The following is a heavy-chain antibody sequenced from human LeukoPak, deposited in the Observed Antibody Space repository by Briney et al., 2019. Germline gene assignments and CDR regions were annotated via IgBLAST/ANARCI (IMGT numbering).Heavy chain of an antibody. D-gene: IGHD1-26*01. V-gene: IGHV1-18*01. CDR2: ISAYNGNT. Sequence: ASVKVSCKASGYTFTSYSINWVRQAPGQGLEWMGWISAYNGNTNYAQKLQGRVTMTTDTSTSTAYMELRSLRSDDTAVYYCARDLAGGGKNNWFDPWGQGTLVTVSS. J-gene: IGHJ5*02. CDR1: GYTFTSYS. CDR3: ARDLAGGGKNNWFDP.